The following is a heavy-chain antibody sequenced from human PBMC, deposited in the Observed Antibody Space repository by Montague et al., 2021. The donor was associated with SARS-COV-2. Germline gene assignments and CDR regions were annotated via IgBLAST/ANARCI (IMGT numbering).Heavy chain of an antibody. J-gene: IGHJ4*02. CDR3: AKDPVPVAGRYFDY. D-gene: IGHD6-19*01. V-gene: IGHV3-23*03. Sequence: SLRLSCAASGFTFNNYAMNWVRQAPGKGLEWVSAIASGGRSTFYADSVKGRFTISRDNSKDTLYLQMYSLRPEDTAIYYCAKDPVPVAGRYFDYWGQGTLVTVSS. CDR1: GFTFNNYA. CDR2: IASGGRST.